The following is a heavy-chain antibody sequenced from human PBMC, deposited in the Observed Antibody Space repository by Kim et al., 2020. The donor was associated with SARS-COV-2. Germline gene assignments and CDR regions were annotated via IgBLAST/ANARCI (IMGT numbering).Heavy chain of an antibody. J-gene: IGHJ4*02. D-gene: IGHD2-15*01. Sequence: GGSLRLSCAASGFTFSSYAMTWVRQAPGKRLEWVSAITNSGDNAVYADSVKGRFTISRDNSKNTLYLRMDTLRAEDTALYYCTKSPLPYCRRGSCYSLDYWAQGPLVPVSS. V-gene: IGHV3-23*01. CDR3: TKSPLPYCRRGSCYSLDY. CDR2: ITNSGDNA. CDR1: GFTFSSYA.